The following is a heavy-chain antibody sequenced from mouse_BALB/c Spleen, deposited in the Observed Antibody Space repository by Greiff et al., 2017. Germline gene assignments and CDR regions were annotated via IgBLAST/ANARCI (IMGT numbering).Heavy chain of an antibody. J-gene: IGHJ1*01. V-gene: IGHV3-2*02. CDR1: GYSITSDYA. CDR2: ISSSGST. Sequence: VQLKESGPGLVKPSQSLSLTCTVTGYSITSDYAWNWIRQLPGNKLEWMGYISSSGSTSYNPSLKSRISITRDTSKNQFFLQLNSVTTEDTATYYCAREGKDSDWYFDVWGAGTTVTVSS. CDR3: AREGKDSDWYFDV.